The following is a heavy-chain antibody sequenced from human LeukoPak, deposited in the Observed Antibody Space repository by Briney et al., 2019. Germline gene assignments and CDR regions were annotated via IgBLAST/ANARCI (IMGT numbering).Heavy chain of an antibody. D-gene: IGHD6-13*01. CDR1: GYSFTSYW. CDR3: ARQVAAAGSGHDAFDI. Sequence: GESLKISCKGSGYSFTSYWIGWVRQMPGKGLEWMGIIYPGDSDTRYSPSFQGQVTISADKSISTAYLQWSSLKASDTAMYYCARQVAAAGSGHDAFDIWGQGTMVTVSS. V-gene: IGHV5-51*01. J-gene: IGHJ3*02. CDR2: IYPGDSDT.